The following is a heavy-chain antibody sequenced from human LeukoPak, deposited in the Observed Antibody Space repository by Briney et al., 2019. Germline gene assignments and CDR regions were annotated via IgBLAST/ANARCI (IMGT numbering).Heavy chain of an antibody. CDR2: MSYDGTNK. CDR3: AKRGYCSGGRCYSFHFDY. J-gene: IGHJ4*02. CDR1: GFTFSSYS. D-gene: IGHD2-15*01. V-gene: IGHV3-30*18. Sequence: GGSLRLSCAASGFTFSSYSMNWVRQAPGKGLEWVALMSYDGTNKVYADSVKGRFTISSDNSKNTLYLEMNNLRAEDTAVYYCAKRGYCSGGRCYSFHFDYWGQGTLVTVSS.